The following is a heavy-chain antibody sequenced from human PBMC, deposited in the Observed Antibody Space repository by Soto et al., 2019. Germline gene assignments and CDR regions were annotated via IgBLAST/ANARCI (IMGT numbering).Heavy chain of an antibody. CDR2: IYPGESDT. D-gene: IGHD6-13*01. V-gene: IGHV5-51*01. Sequence: ESLKISCKGSGFSFTTYWIAWVRQMPGKGLEWMAIIYPGESDTRYSPSFQGQVTISADKSISTAYLQWSSLKASDTAMYYCARTSAAGKYYYGMAVWGQGTTVTVSS. CDR1: GFSFTTYW. J-gene: IGHJ6*02. CDR3: ARTSAAGKYYYGMAV.